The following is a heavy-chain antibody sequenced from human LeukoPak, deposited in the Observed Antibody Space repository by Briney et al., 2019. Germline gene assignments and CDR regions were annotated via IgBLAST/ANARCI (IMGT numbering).Heavy chain of an antibody. J-gene: IGHJ4*02. CDR2: IYPGDSDT. Sequence: GESLKISCKGSGYSFTSYWIGWVRQMPGKGLEWMGIIYPGDSDTRYSPSFQGQVTISADKSISTAYLQWSSLKASDTAMYYCAREFTYYYDSSGIPASSDYWGQGTLVTVSS. CDR1: GYSFTSYW. D-gene: IGHD3-22*01. CDR3: AREFTYYYDSSGIPASSDY. V-gene: IGHV5-51*01.